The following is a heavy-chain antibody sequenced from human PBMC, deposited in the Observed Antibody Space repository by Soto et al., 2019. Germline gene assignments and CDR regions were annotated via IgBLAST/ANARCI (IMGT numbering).Heavy chain of an antibody. CDR3: ARGGEDIVVVVAATSSWFDP. J-gene: IGHJ5*02. CDR1: GYTFTSYY. CDR2: INPSGGST. D-gene: IGHD2-15*01. V-gene: IGHV1-46*01. Sequence: QVQLVQSGAEVKKPGASVKVSCKASGYTFTSYYMHWVRQAPGQGLEWMGIINPSGGSTSYARKFQGRGTMTRDTSTSTVYMELSSLRSEDTAVYYCARGGEDIVVVVAATSSWFDPWGQGTLVTVSS.